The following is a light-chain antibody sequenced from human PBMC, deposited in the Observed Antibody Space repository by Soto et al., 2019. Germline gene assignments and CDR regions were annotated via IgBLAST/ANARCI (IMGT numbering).Light chain of an antibody. V-gene: IGKV3-15*01. CDR3: QQSNSWPWT. CDR1: QSVSGK. J-gene: IGKJ1*01. CDR2: DAS. Sequence: EVLMTQSPATLSVSPGERATLSCRASQSVSGKLAWYQQKPGQAPRLLIYDASTRATGIPARFSGSGSGTEFTLTISSLQSEDFAVYYCQQSNSWPWTFGQGTKVDIK.